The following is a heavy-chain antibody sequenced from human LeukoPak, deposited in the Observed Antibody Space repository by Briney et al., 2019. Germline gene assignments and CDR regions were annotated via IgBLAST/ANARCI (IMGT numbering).Heavy chain of an antibody. CDR3: AKDYCSSTSCYTLGNDYYYMDV. Sequence: GGSLRLSCAASGFTFSSYGMHWVRQAPGKGLEWVAFIRYDGSNKYYADSVKGRFTISRDNSKNTLYLQMNSLRAEDTAVYYCAKDYCSSTSCYTLGNDYYYMDVWGKGTTVTVSS. CDR2: IRYDGSNK. CDR1: GFTFSSYG. V-gene: IGHV3-30*02. D-gene: IGHD2-2*02. J-gene: IGHJ6*03.